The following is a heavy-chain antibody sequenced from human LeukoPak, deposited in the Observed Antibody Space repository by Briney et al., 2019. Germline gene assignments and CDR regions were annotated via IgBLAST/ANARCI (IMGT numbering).Heavy chain of an antibody. CDR2: VSSGGGTT. CDR1: GFIFSTHA. CDR3: AGYGSGGYYNDY. D-gene: IGHD3-10*01. J-gene: IGHJ4*02. V-gene: IGHV3-23*01. Sequence: PGGSLSLSCAASGFIFSTHAMSWVRLAPGRGLEWVSVVSSGGGTTYYADFVKGRFTISRDNSKNTLYLQMNSLRAEDTAVYYCAGYGSGGYYNDYWGQGTLVTVSS.